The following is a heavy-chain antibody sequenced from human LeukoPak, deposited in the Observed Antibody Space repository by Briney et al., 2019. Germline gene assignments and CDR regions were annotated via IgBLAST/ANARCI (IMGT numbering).Heavy chain of an antibody. CDR1: GGSISDYY. D-gene: IGHD1-26*01. J-gene: IGHJ4*02. V-gene: IGHV4-38-2*02. CDR2: IDHSGTT. CDR3: ARVKVGTTSGFDS. Sequence: SETLSLTCTVSGGSISDYYWGWIRQPPGKGLEWIGSIDHSGTTYYNPSLKSRVTISVDTSKNQLSLKLSSVTASDTAVYYCARVKVGTTSGFDSWGQGTLVTVSS.